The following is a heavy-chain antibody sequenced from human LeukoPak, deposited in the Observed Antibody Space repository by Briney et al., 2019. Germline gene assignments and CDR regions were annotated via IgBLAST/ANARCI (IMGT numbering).Heavy chain of an antibody. V-gene: IGHV4-59*01. Sequence: SGTLSLTCTVSGVSISSYYWSWIRQPPGKGLEWIGYIYYSGSTNYNPSLKSRVTISVDTSKNQFSLKLSSVTAADTAVYYCAKNTWELLQWGQGTLVTVSS. CDR3: AKNTWELLQ. D-gene: IGHD1-26*01. CDR2: IYYSGST. J-gene: IGHJ4*02. CDR1: GVSISSYY.